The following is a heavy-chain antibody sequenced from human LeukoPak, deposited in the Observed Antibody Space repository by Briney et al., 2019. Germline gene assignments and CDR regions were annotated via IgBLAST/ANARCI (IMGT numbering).Heavy chain of an antibody. CDR2: ISSRIITI. Sequence: GGSLRLSCEVSGFTFSSYSMNWVRQAPGKGLEWVSYISSRIITIYYADSVKGRFTISRDNAKNLLYLQMNSLRAEDTAVYYCARSFWSGSYYYYMDVWGKGTTVTVSS. V-gene: IGHV3-48*01. D-gene: IGHD3-3*01. CDR1: GFTFSSYS. CDR3: ARSFWSGSYYYYMDV. J-gene: IGHJ6*03.